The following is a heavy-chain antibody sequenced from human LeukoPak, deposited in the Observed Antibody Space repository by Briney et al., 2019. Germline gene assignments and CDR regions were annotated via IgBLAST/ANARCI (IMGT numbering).Heavy chain of an antibody. V-gene: IGHV3-11*04. CDR1: GFTFSDSY. J-gene: IGHJ4*02. CDR3: ARGGGAFCGGDCYRNFDF. Sequence: PGGSLRLSCAASGFTFSDSYMSWIRQAPGKGLEWVSYVSSSGSPTYYADSVKGRFTISRDESKNTLSLQMNSLRYEDTAVYYCARGGGAFCGGDCYRNFDFWGPGTLVTVSS. D-gene: IGHD2-21*02. CDR2: VSSSGSPT.